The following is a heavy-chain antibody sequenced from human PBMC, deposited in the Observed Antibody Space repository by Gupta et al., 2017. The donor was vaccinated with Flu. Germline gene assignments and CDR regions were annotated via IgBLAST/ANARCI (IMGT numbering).Heavy chain of an antibody. Sequence: QVQLVQSGAEVKNHGSSVKVSCKASGGNLRSYAITWVRQAPGQGLEWMGGIIPIFAAPHYAQKFQGRLTITADESTNTTYMELNSLRSDDTAVYYCARVAAAAATYYFDYWGQGALVVVSS. J-gene: IGHJ4*02. CDR1: GGNLRSYA. D-gene: IGHD6-13*01. CDR2: IIPIFAAP. CDR3: ARVAAAAATYYFDY. V-gene: IGHV1-69*01.